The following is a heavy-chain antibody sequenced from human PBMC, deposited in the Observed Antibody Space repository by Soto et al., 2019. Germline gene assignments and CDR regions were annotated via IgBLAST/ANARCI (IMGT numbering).Heavy chain of an antibody. CDR2: IYFSGST. Sequence: QLQLQESGPGLVKPSETLSLTCIVSGGSISSSSYYWGWIRQPPGKGLEWIGSIYFSGSTYYNPSLESRVTISVDTSKNQFSLKLRSVTAADTAVYYCARREAVAGRYLDYWGQGTLVTVSS. J-gene: IGHJ4*02. V-gene: IGHV4-39*01. CDR1: GGSISSSSYY. CDR3: ARREAVAGRYLDY. D-gene: IGHD6-19*01.